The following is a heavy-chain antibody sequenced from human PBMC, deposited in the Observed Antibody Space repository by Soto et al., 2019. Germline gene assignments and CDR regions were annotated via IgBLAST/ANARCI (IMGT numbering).Heavy chain of an antibody. CDR1: GYTFPNYD. J-gene: IGHJ5*02. V-gene: IGHV1-8*01. D-gene: IGHD6-13*01. CDR3: ARMASFGTLNWFVP. CDR2: LNPGSGDT. Sequence: QVQLVQSGAELRKPGASVRVSCKASGYTFPNYDVNWVRQVPGQGLEWMGWLNPGSGDTGYAQEFNGRVTITRNTALGTAYMELSSLRSGDTAIYYCARMASFGTLNWFVPCGQVTLVTVAS.